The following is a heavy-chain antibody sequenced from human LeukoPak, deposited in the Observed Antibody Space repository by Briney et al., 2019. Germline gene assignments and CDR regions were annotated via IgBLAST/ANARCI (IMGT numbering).Heavy chain of an antibody. D-gene: IGHD6-13*01. CDR1: GFTFSSYA. Sequence: GGSLRLSCAASGFTFSSYAMHWVRQAPGKGLEWVAVISYDGSNKYYADSVKGRFTISRDNSKNTLYLQMNSLRAEDTAVYYCAKSSGGYSSSPDYWGQGTLVTVSS. CDR2: ISYDGSNK. V-gene: IGHV3-30-3*02. CDR3: AKSSGGYSSSPDY. J-gene: IGHJ4*02.